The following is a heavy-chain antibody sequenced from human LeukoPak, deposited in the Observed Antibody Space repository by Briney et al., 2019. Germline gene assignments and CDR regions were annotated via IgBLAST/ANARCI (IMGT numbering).Heavy chain of an antibody. CDR2: MNPISGST. J-gene: IGHJ5*02. CDR1: GYTFSSYD. V-gene: IGHV1-8*01. CDR3: ARVKRFPTVWFDP. D-gene: IGHD3-10*01. Sequence: ASVKVSCKASGYTFSSYDINWVRQAAGQGLAWMGWMNPISGSTGYAQKFQGRVTMTRDTSITTAFMELSSLRSDDTAIYYCARVKRFPTVWFDPWGQGTLVTVSS.